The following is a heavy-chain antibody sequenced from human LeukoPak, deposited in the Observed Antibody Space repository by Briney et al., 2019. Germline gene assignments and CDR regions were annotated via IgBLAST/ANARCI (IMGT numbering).Heavy chain of an antibody. J-gene: IGHJ4*02. V-gene: IGHV3-30-3*01. D-gene: IGHD6-13*01. CDR3: AKVLSSSWGYFGF. Sequence: GGSLRLSCAASGFTFSNHALHWVRQAPGKGLEWVAVISSDGHNKYYADSVKGRFTISRDNSKNTLYLQMNSLRAEDTAVYYCAKVLSSSWGYFGFWGQGTLVTVSS. CDR1: GFTFSNHA. CDR2: ISSDGHNK.